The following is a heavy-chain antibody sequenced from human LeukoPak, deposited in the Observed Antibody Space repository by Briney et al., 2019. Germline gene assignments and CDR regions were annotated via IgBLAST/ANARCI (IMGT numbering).Heavy chain of an antibody. CDR1: GFTFSSYA. Sequence: GGSLRLSCAASGFTFSSYAMLWVRQAPGKGLAWVAVISYDGSNKYYADSVKGRFTISRNNSKNTLYLQMNSLRAEDTAVYYCARDHYDFWSSYLPDYYGMDVWGQGTTVTVSS. CDR3: ARDHYDFWSSYLPDYYGMDV. J-gene: IGHJ6*02. CDR2: ISYDGSNK. D-gene: IGHD3-3*01. V-gene: IGHV3-30-3*01.